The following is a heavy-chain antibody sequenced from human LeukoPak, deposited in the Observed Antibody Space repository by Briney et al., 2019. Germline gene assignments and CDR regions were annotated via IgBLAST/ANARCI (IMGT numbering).Heavy chain of an antibody. V-gene: IGHV4-61*03. J-gene: IGHJ4*02. Sequence: SETLSLTCTVSGGSISSGGYYWSWIRQPPGKGLEWIGYIYYSGSTNSNPSLNSRVTISVDTSKNHFSLKLTSVTAEDTAVYYCARDRDLGEYSSGGYWGQGTLVTVSS. CDR3: ARDRDLGEYSSGGY. CDR2: IYYSGST. CDR1: GGSISSGGYY. D-gene: IGHD5-18*01.